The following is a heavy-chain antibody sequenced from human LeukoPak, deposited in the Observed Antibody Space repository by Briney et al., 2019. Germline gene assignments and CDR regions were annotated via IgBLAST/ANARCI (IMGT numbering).Heavy chain of an antibody. CDR2: INPSGGST. V-gene: IGHV1-46*01. Sequence: ASVTVSCKASGYTFTSYYMHWVRQAPGQGLEWMGIINPSGGSTSYAQRFQGRVTMTRDTSTSTVYMELSSLRSEDTAVYYCARDPGLHDTAMGAIFDYWGQGTLVTVSS. J-gene: IGHJ4*02. CDR1: GYTFTSYY. CDR3: ARDPGLHDTAMGAIFDY. D-gene: IGHD5-18*01.